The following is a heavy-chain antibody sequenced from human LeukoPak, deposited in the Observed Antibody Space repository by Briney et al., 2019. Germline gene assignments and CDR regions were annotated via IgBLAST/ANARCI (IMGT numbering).Heavy chain of an antibody. CDR3: ARDPVVVVAATYYYYGMDV. D-gene: IGHD2-15*01. J-gene: IGHJ6*02. CDR2: IIPIFGTA. V-gene: IGHV1-69*13. CDR1: GGTFSSYA. Sequence: GASVKVSCKVSGGTFSSYAISWVRQAPGQGLEWMGGIIPIFGTANYAQKFQGRVTITADESTSTAYMELSSLRSEDTAVYYCARDPVVVVAATYYYYGMDVWGQGTTVTVSS.